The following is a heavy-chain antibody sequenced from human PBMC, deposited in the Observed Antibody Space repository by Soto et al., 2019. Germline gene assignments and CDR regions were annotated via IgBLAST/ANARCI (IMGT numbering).Heavy chain of an antibody. D-gene: IGHD6-19*01. CDR1: GGSISSSSYY. CDR3: ARHAWGYSSGPTRIRYFDL. V-gene: IGHV4-39*01. CDR2: IYYSGST. Sequence: SETLSLTCTVSGGSISSSSYYWGWIRQPPGKGLEWIGSIYYSGSTYYNPSLKSRVTISVDTSKNQFSLKLSSVTAADTAVYYCARHAWGYSSGPTRIRYFDLCGRGTLVTVSS. J-gene: IGHJ2*01.